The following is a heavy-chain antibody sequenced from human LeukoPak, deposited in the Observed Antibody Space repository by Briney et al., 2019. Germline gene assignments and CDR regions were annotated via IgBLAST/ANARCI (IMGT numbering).Heavy chain of an antibody. J-gene: IGHJ4*02. V-gene: IGHV4-4*07. CDR1: GASIRSNY. CDR3: ARGPMTYYYGSSASPPRLNYYFDS. CDR2: IYSSGGT. Sequence: SETLSLTCTVSGASIRSNYWSWIRQPAGQGLEWIGLIYSSGGTNHNPSLNSRVTMSLDTSKNQFSLKLTSVTAADTAVYYCARGPMTYYYGSSASPPRLNYYFDSWGLGTLVTVSS. D-gene: IGHD3-22*01.